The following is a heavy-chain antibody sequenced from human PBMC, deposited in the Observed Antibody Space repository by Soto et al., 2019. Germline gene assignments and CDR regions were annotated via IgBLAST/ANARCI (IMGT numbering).Heavy chain of an antibody. Sequence: SETLSLTCAVYGGSFSGYYWSWIRQPPGKGLEWIGEINHSGSTNYNPSLKSRVTISVDTSKNQFSLKLSSVTAADTAVYYCARAVTDTAMVIRFDPWGQGTLVTVSS. V-gene: IGHV4-34*01. D-gene: IGHD5-18*01. CDR2: INHSGST. CDR1: GGSFSGYY. J-gene: IGHJ5*02. CDR3: ARAVTDTAMVIRFDP.